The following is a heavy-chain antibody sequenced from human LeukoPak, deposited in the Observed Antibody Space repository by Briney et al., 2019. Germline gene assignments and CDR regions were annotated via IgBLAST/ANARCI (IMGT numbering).Heavy chain of an antibody. V-gene: IGHV4-59*01. CDR2: IYYSGST. Sequence: SETLSLTCTVSGGSISSYYWSWIRQPPGKGLEWIGYIYYSGSTNYNPSLKSRVTISVDTSKNQFSLKLSSVTAADTAMYYCARGGRVADPLNWFDPWGQGTLVTVFS. J-gene: IGHJ5*02. D-gene: IGHD2-15*01. CDR3: ARGGRVADPLNWFDP. CDR1: GGSISSYY.